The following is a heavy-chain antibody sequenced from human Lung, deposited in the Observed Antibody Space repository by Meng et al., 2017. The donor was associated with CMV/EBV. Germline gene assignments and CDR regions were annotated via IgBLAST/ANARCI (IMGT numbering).Heavy chain of an antibody. CDR2: IYYTGSA. CDR3: AREAGRDGYATPKFDY. D-gene: IGHD5-24*01. J-gene: IGHJ4*02. CDR1: GGSIGSGGYY. Sequence: VPVQESGPGLVKPSPALSITCTVSGGSIGSGGYYWSWIRQHPGKGLEWIGYIYYTGSAFYNPSLKSRVTISVDTSKNQFSLKLIPATAADTAVYYCAREAGRDGYATPKFDYWGQGTLVTVSS. V-gene: IGHV4-31*03.